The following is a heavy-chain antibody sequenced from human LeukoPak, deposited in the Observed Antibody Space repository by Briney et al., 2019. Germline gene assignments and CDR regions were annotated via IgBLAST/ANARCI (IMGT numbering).Heavy chain of an antibody. CDR3: ARLWGYCSGGSCYSTPY. CDR2: IKGDGSST. CDR1: GFTFSTYW. J-gene: IGHJ4*02. V-gene: IGHV3-74*01. Sequence: GGSLRLSCAASGFTFSTYWMHWVRQAPGKGLVWVARIKGDGSSTIYADSVKGRFTISRDNSKNTLYLQTSSLRAEDTAVYYCARLWGYCSGGSCYSTPYWGQGTLVTVSS. D-gene: IGHD2-15*01.